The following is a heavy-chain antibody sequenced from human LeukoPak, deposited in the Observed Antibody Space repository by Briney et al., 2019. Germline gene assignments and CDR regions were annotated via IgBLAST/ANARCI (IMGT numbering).Heavy chain of an antibody. Sequence: WASVKVSCKASGYTFTSYDINWVRQATGQGLEWMGWMNPNSGNTGYAQKFQGRVTMTRNTSISTAYMELSSLRSEDTAVYYCARAGLPAAIPVVGYYYYYMGVWGKGTRSPSP. V-gene: IGHV1-8*01. CDR3: ARAGLPAAIPVVGYYYYYMGV. D-gene: IGHD2-2*01. CDR2: MNPNSGNT. CDR1: GYTFTSYD. J-gene: IGHJ6*03.